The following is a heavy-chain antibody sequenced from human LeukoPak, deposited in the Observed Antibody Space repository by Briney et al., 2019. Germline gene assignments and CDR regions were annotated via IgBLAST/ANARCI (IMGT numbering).Heavy chain of an antibody. Sequence: PGGSLRLSCAASGFSISDYWMNWARLVPGKGREWVANINEDGTIQDYVASVRGRFTIPRNNAKNSLYLQMNSLGAEDTAVYYCASRESSMARSHWGHGTLVTVSS. D-gene: IGHD3-10*01. CDR3: ASRESSMARSH. J-gene: IGHJ4*01. CDR2: INEDGTIQ. CDR1: GFSISDYW. V-gene: IGHV3-7*01.